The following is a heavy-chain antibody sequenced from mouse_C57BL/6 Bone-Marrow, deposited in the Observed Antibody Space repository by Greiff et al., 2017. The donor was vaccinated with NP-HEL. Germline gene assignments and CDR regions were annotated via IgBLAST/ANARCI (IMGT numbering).Heavy chain of an antibody. J-gene: IGHJ1*03. CDR3: ARHSTVVANFDV. V-gene: IGHV1-19*01. CDR1: GYTFTDYY. Sequence: EVKLVESGPVLVKPGASVKMSCKASGYTFTDYYMNWVKQSHGKSLEWIGVINPYNGGTSYNQKFKGKATLTVDKSSSTAYMELNSLTSEDSAVYYCARHSTVVANFDVWGTGTTVTVSS. CDR2: INPYNGGT. D-gene: IGHD1-1*01.